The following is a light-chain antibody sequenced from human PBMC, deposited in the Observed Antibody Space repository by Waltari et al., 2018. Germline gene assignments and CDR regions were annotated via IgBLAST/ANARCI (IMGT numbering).Light chain of an antibody. CDR3: QQYNNWPPWT. CDR2: GAS. CDR1: QTVSSN. V-gene: IGKV3-15*01. Sequence: EIVMTQSPATLSVSPGERATLSRRASQTVSSNLAWYQQKPGQGPRLLIYGASTRATGIPARVSGSGSGTEFTLTISSLQSEDFAVYYCQQYNNWPPWTFGQGTKVEIK. J-gene: IGKJ1*01.